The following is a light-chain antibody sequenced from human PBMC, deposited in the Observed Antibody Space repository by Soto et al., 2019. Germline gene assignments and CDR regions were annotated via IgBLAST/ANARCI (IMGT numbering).Light chain of an antibody. V-gene: IGKV1-5*01. Sequence: DIKMTQSPPTLSASVGDRVTITCRASQPISSWLAWYHQKPGKAPKLLIYDASNLESGVPSRFSGSGSGTEVTLTISRLQPEDFGSYYCQQYENYWTFGQGTKVEIK. CDR1: QPISSW. CDR3: QQYENYWT. CDR2: DAS. J-gene: IGKJ1*01.